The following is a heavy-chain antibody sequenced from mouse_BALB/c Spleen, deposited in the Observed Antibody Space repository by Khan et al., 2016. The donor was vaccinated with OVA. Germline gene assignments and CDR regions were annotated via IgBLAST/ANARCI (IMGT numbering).Heavy chain of an antibody. D-gene: IGHD1-1*01. CDR1: GYSFTGYF. Sequence: VQLKQSGPELVRPGASVKISCKASGYSFTGYFMNWVMQSHGKSLEWIGRINPHIGETFYNQRFKDQATLTVDESSSTAHMELRSLASEDSAVYYCTRIYRSDFDYWGQGTTLTVSS. CDR3: TRIYRSDFDY. V-gene: IGHV1-20*02. J-gene: IGHJ2*01. CDR2: INPHIGET.